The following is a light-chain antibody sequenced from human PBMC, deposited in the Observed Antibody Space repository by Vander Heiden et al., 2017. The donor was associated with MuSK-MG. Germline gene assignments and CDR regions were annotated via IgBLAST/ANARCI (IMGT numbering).Light chain of an antibody. CDR3: CSYAGSSTLVV. CDR2: EGS. Sequence: QSALTQPASVSGSPGQSITISCPGTSSDVGGYNLVSWYQQHPGKAPKLMIYEGSKRPSGVSDRFSGSKSGNTASLTISGLQAEDEADYYCCSYAGSSTLVVFGGGTKLTVL. CDR1: SSDVGGYNL. V-gene: IGLV2-23*01. J-gene: IGLJ2*01.